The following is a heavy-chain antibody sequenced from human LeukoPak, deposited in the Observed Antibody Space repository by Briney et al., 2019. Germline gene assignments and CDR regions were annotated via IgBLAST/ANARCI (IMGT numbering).Heavy chain of an antibody. D-gene: IGHD3-16*02. V-gene: IGHV3-23*01. CDR2: ISGSGGST. Sequence: GGSLRLSCAASGFTLSSYGMSWVRQAPGKGLEWVSAISGSGGSTYYADSVKGRFTISRDNSKNTLYLQMNSLRAEDTAVYYCAKGITFGGVIVMGFDYWGQGTLVTVSS. CDR1: GFTLSSYG. CDR3: AKGITFGGVIVMGFDY. J-gene: IGHJ4*02.